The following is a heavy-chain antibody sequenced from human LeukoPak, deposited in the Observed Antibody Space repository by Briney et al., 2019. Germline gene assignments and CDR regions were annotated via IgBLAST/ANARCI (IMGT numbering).Heavy chain of an antibody. J-gene: IGHJ4*02. Sequence: TSETLSLTCAVSGYSISSGYCWGWIRQPPGKGLEWIGSIYHSGSTYYNPSLKSRVTISVDTSKNQFSLKLSSVTAADTAVYYCARELIAVAGTGYFDYWGQGTLVTVSS. D-gene: IGHD6-19*01. CDR1: GYSISSGYC. CDR3: ARELIAVAGTGYFDY. CDR2: IYHSGST. V-gene: IGHV4-38-2*02.